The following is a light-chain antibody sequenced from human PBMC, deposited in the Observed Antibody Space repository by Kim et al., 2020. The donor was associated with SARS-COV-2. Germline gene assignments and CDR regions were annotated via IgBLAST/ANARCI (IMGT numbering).Light chain of an antibody. CDR3: QHYNSYPLT. J-gene: IGKJ2*01. CDR1: QSISNW. V-gene: IGKV1-5*03. Sequence: DIQMTQSPSTLSALVGDRVTITCRASQSISNWLAWYQQKPGKAPKLLIYKASNLETGVPSRFSGSGSGTEFTLTIGSLQPDDVATYYCQHYNSYPLTFGQGTKLEI. CDR2: KAS.